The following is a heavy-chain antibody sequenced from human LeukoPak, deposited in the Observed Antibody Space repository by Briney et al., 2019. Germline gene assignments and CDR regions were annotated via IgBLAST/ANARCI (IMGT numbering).Heavy chain of an antibody. V-gene: IGHV4-59*12. J-gene: IGHJ4*02. Sequence: SETLSLTCTVSGGSISSYYWSWIRQPPGKGLEWIGYIYYSGSTYYNPSLKSRVTISVDTSKNQFSLKLSSVTAADTAVYYCARSIEMEWLPNPAFDYWGQGTLVTVSS. CDR2: IYYSGST. CDR1: GGSISSYY. CDR3: ARSIEMEWLPNPAFDY. D-gene: IGHD3-3*01.